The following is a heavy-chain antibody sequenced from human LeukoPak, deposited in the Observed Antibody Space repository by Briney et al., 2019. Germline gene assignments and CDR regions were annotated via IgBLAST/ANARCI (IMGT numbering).Heavy chain of an antibody. Sequence: SETLSLTCTVSGASISSSSYYWGWIRQPPGKGLEWIGSLYFDGSAYYNPSLKSRVTKSVDTSKNQFSLKLSSVTAADTAFYYCAVMYDGSGYYPFNYWGQGTLVTVSS. CDR1: GASISSSSYY. V-gene: IGHV4-39*07. CDR3: AVMYDGSGYYPFNY. CDR2: LYFDGSA. D-gene: IGHD3-22*01. J-gene: IGHJ4*02.